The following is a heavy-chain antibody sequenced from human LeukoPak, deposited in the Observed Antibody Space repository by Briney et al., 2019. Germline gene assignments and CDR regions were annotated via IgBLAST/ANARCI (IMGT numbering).Heavy chain of an antibody. CDR3: ARGGAARPDF. D-gene: IGHD6-6*01. Sequence: GGSLRLSCAASGFIFRSYEMNWFRQTPGKGLEWVAKMKADGGEKDHVASVKGRFTISRDNAKNSLYLQMNSLRVEDTAVYYCARGGAARPDFWGQGTLVTVSS. V-gene: IGHV3-7*01. CDR2: MKADGGEK. CDR1: GFIFRSYE. J-gene: IGHJ4*02.